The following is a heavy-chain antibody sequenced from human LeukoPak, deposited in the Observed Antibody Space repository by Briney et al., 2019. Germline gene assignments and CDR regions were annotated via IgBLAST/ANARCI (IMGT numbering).Heavy chain of an antibody. CDR2: IKQDGSEK. CDR1: RFTFSSYW. J-gene: IGHJ4*02. Sequence: GGSLRLSCAASRFTFSSYWMSWVRQAPGKGLEWVANIKQDGSEKYYVDSVKGRFTISRDNAKNSLALQMNSLRAEDTAVYYCARDSTGTNNFDYWGQGTLVTVSS. CDR3: ARDSTGTNNFDY. V-gene: IGHV3-7*01. D-gene: IGHD1-1*01.